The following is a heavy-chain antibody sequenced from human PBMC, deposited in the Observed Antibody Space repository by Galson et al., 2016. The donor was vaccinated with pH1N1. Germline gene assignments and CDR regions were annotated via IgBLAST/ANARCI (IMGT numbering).Heavy chain of an antibody. CDR3: ATSSPHITGTTGFFGLDV. V-gene: IGHV1-2*04. CDR2: ISPDSGGT. CDR1: TYSFSGYY. D-gene: IGHD1-7*01. J-gene: IGHJ6*02. Sequence: SAKVSCKASTYSFSGYYIHWVRQAPGQGLEWMGWISPDSGGTVYAQKFQDWVTMTWDTSISTTYMEVTRLTSDDTAVYFCATSSPHITGTTGFFGLDVWGQGTTVTVSS.